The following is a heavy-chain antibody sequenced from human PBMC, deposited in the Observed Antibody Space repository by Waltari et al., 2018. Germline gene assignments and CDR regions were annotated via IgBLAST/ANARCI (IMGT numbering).Heavy chain of an antibody. CDR2: ISSSSSNR. J-gene: IGHJ4*02. D-gene: IGHD5-12*01. V-gene: IGHV3-21*02. CDR1: GFTSMTYS. CDR3: ARGVSITETPWFAY. Sequence: EVQLVESGGGLVKPGGSLRLSCAPSGFTSMTYSMNWVRQAPGKGLEWVSSISSSSSNRYYADSVKGRFTISRDNAKNSMYMQLNSLRVEDTAIYYCARGVSITETPWFAYWGQGTLVTVSS.